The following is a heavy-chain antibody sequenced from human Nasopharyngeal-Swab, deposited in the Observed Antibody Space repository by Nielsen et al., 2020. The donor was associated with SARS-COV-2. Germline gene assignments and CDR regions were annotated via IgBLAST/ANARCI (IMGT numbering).Heavy chain of an antibody. V-gene: IGHV3-30*18. CDR2: ISYDGSNK. CDR3: AKDPNSPPVLVD. J-gene: IGHJ4*02. CDR1: GFTFSSYG. Sequence: LKISCAASGFTFSSYGIHWVRQAPGKGLEWVAVISYDGSNKYYADSVKGRFTISRDNSKNTLYLQMNSLRAEDTAVYYCAKDPNSPPVLVDWGQGTLVTVSS. D-gene: IGHD2-15*01.